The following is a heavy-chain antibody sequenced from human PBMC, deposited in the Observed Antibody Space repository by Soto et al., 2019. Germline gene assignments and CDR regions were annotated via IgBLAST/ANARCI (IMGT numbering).Heavy chain of an antibody. CDR2: IYYLGNT. J-gene: IGHJ4*02. D-gene: IGHD3-22*01. CDR3: AGLYPYESSVYPLTY. Sequence: PSETLSLTCTVSGGSISSSSSYWGWIRQPPGKGLEWVGSIYYLGNTYYNPSLGSRVTVSVDTSKNQFSLKLRSVTAADTAVFYCAGLYPYESSVYPLTYGGRGALVTVS. CDR1: GGSISSSSSY. V-gene: IGHV4-39*01.